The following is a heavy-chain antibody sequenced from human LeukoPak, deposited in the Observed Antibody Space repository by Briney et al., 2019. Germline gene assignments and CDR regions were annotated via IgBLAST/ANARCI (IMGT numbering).Heavy chain of an antibody. CDR2: ISSSGDGT. Sequence: GGSLRLSCVGSGFTFSNYAMTWVRQGPGKGLEWVSTISSSGDGTFYADSVKGRFTISRDNAKNSLYLQMNSLRAEDTAVYYCAREGGYYYDSSGSFDYWGQGTLVTVSS. D-gene: IGHD3-22*01. J-gene: IGHJ4*02. CDR3: AREGGYYYDSSGSFDY. V-gene: IGHV3-23*01. CDR1: GFTFSNYA.